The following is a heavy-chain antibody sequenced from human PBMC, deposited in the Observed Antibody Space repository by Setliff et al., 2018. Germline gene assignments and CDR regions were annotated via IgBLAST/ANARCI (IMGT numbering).Heavy chain of an antibody. V-gene: IGHV3-33*08. D-gene: IGHD2-15*01. J-gene: IGHJ4*02. CDR2: IWDDGGNK. CDR1: GFTFSSYR. Sequence: PGGSLRLSCAASGFTFSSYRMHWVRQAPGKGLEWVAVIWDDGGNKSHADSVKGRFTISRDNSKNTLYLQMNSLRPEDTAVYYCARTCSGSGCYAGLESWGQGTPVTVSS. CDR3: ARTCSGSGCYAGLES.